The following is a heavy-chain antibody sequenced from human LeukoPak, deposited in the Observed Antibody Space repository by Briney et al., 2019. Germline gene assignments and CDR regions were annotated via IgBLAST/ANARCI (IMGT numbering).Heavy chain of an antibody. V-gene: IGHV3-11*01. J-gene: IGHJ4*02. CDR3: AMSTYCSSTSCPFDY. D-gene: IGHD2-2*01. Sequence: GSLRLSCAASGFRLVGFYMTWIRQAPGKGLEYASYVSNGASDTIVYADSVKGRFSVSKDYAKNSLYLQMNSLRAEDTAVYYCAMSTYCSSTSCPFDYWGQGTLVTVSS. CDR2: VSNGASDTI. CDR1: GFRLVGFY.